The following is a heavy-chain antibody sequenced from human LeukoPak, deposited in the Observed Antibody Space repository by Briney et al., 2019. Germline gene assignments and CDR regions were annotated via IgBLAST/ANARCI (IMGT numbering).Heavy chain of an antibody. J-gene: IGHJ4*02. D-gene: IGHD3-16*01. CDR1: GGSISGYY. Sequence: SETLSLTCAVYGGSISGYYWSWIRQPPGKGLEWIGEINHSGSTNYNPSLKSRVTISVDTSKNQFSLKLSSVTAADTAVYYCARHRTMYDYVWGSLRTYFDYWGQGTLVTVSS. CDR2: INHSGST. CDR3: ARHRTMYDYVWGSLRTYFDY. V-gene: IGHV4-34*01.